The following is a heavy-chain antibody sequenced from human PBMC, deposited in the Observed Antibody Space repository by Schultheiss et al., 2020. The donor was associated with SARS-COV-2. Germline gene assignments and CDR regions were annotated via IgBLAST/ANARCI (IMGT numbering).Heavy chain of an antibody. CDR3: ANSTVTTFWFDP. CDR2: ISAYNGNT. J-gene: IGHJ5*02. Sequence: ASVKVSCKASGYTFTSYGISWVRQAPGQGLEWMGWISAYNGNTNYAQKLQGRVTITADESTSTAYMELSSLRSEDTAVYYCANSTVTTFWFDPWGQGTLVTVSS. D-gene: IGHD4-17*01. V-gene: IGHV1-18*01. CDR1: GYTFTSYG.